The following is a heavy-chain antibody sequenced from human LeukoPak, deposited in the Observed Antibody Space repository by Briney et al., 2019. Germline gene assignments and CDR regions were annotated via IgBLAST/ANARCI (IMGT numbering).Heavy chain of an antibody. Sequence: NPSETLSLTCTVSGGSITNSYWNWIRQSPGKGLEWIGYINYSGSTNYNPSLKSRVTISVDTSKNQFSLKLSSVTAADTAVYFCARDPLSTNDFDIWGQGTMVTASS. CDR2: INYSGST. J-gene: IGHJ3*02. V-gene: IGHV4-59*01. CDR1: GGSITNSY. D-gene: IGHD1-1*01. CDR3: ARDPLSTNDFDI.